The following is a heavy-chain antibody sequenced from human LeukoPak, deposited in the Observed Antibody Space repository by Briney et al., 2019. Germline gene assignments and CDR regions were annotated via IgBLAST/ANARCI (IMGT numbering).Heavy chain of an antibody. Sequence: MPSETLSLTCTVSGSSISHWYWSWIRQPPGKGLEWIGHIYDSGTTNYNPSLKTRVTISLDTSKNQVSLKLRSVTAADTAIYYCARETSLPGYSGGLGFNYWGQGTLVTVSS. CDR2: IYDSGTT. D-gene: IGHD6-19*01. CDR1: GSSISHWY. J-gene: IGHJ4*02. CDR3: ARETSLPGYSGGLGFNY. V-gene: IGHV4-59*01.